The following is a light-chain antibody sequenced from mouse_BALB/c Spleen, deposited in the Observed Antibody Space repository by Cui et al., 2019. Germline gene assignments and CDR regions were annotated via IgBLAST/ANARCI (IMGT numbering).Light chain of an antibody. V-gene: IGKV12-98*01. Sequence: DIKMTKCSAFTSASLGASVTITCLARHTIGTWLRWYQQKPEKSPQLLIYAATSLADGVPSRFSGSGSGTKFSFKVSSRQAEEFVSYYCQQLYSTPYTFGGGTKLEIK. CDR1: HTIGTW. J-gene: IGKJ2*01. CDR2: AAT. CDR3: QQLYSTPYT.